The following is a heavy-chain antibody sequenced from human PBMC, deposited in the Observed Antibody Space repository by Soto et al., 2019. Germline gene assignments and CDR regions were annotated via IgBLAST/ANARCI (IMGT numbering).Heavy chain of an antibody. V-gene: IGHV1-69*01. D-gene: IGHD1-26*01. CDR1: GGTFSSYS. Sequence: QVQLVQSGAEVKKPGSSVKFSCKASGGTFSSYSINCVRQAPGQGLEWMGEIIPIFGTANYAQKFQGRVTITADESTSTAYMELSSLRSEDTAVYYCARDGGRHSGGIDFWGQGTLVTVSS. CDR2: IIPIFGTA. J-gene: IGHJ4*02. CDR3: ARDGGRHSGGIDF.